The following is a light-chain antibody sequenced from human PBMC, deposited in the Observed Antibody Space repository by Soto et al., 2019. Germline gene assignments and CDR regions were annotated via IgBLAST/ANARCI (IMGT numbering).Light chain of an antibody. CDR1: SSNIGNNY. CDR2: DNN. Sequence: QSVLTQPPSVSAAPGQKVTISCSGSSSNIGNNYVSWYQQLPGTAPKLLIYDNNKRPSGIPDRFSGSKSGTSATLGITGLQTGDEDDYYCGTWDSSRSAEGVFGGGTKLTVL. CDR3: GTWDSSRSAEGV. J-gene: IGLJ3*02. V-gene: IGLV1-51*01.